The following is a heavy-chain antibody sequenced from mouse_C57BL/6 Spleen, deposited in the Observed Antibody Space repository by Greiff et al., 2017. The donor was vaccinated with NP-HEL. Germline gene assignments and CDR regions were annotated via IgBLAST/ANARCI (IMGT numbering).Heavy chain of an antibody. CDR2: ILPGSGST. J-gene: IGHJ2*01. V-gene: IGHV1-9*01. CDR1: GYTFTGYW. Sequence: VQLQQSGAELMKPGASVKLSCKATGYTFTGYWIEWVKQRPGHGLEWIGEILPGSGSTNYNEKFKGKATFTADTSSNTVYLQLSSLTTEDSAIYDCERRDPADYYETFDDWGQGTTLTVSS. D-gene: IGHD1-1*01. CDR3: ERRDPADYYETFDD.